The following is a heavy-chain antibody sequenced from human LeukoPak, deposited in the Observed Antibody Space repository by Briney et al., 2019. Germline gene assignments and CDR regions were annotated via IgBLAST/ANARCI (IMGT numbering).Heavy chain of an antibody. J-gene: IGHJ4*02. V-gene: IGHV4-38-2*02. CDR3: ARDPPDTLLWFGELSNALGN. CDR1: GYSISSGYY. D-gene: IGHD3-10*01. CDR2: NYHSGST. Sequence: KPSETLSLTCTVSGYSISSGYYWGWIRQHPGKGLEWIGRNYHSGSTYYNPSLKSRVTILVDTSKNQFSLQLSSVTAADTAVYYCARDPPDTLLWFGELSNALGNWGQGTLVTVSS.